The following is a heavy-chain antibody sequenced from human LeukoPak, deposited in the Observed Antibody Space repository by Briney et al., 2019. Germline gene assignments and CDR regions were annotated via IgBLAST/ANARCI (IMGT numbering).Heavy chain of an antibody. V-gene: IGHV3-30-3*01. Sequence: GGSLRLSCAASGFTFSSYWMSWVRQAPGKGLEWVSMISFDGGATYYADSVKGRFTISRDTSNNMVYLQMNSLTDDDSAVYFCARDWGASAWHNWFDPWGQGTRVTVSS. D-gene: IGHD3-16*01. CDR3: ARDWGASAWHNWFDP. CDR1: GFTFSSYW. CDR2: ISFDGGAT. J-gene: IGHJ5*02.